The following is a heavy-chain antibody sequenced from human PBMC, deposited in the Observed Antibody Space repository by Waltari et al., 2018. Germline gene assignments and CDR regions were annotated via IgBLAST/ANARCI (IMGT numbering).Heavy chain of an antibody. D-gene: IGHD1-1*01. Sequence: QVQLQESGPGLVKPSETLSLTCAVSGHSVSSGYYWGWIRQPPGKRLEWIGSIRHDEGTYYKPSLRSRVTISVDTSKNQFSLNLRSVTAADTAVYYCARGTATGTTDLAHWGQGALVTVSS. J-gene: IGHJ4*02. CDR2: IRHDEGT. V-gene: IGHV4-38-2*01. CDR3: ARGTATGTTDLAH. CDR1: GHSVSSGYY.